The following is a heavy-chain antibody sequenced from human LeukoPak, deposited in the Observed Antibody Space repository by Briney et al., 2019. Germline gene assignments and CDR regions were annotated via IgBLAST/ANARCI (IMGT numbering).Heavy chain of an antibody. CDR3: ARLQYSSAWGDYFDY. J-gene: IGHJ4*02. V-gene: IGHV5-51*01. Sequence: GESLEISCKGSGYSFTRYWIGWVRQMPGKGLGWMGIIYPGDSDPRYSTPFQGQVTISADNSIRTAYLQWSSLKASDTAIYYCARLQYSSAWGDYFDYWGQGTLVTVSS. D-gene: IGHD6-19*01. CDR2: IYPGDSDP. CDR1: GYSFTRYW.